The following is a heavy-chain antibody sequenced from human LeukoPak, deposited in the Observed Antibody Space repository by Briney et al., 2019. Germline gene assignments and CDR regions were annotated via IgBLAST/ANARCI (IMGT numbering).Heavy chain of an antibody. CDR2: ISAYNGNT. V-gene: IGHV1-18*01. D-gene: IGHD3-10*01. Sequence: ASVKVSCKASGYTFTNYGICWVRQAPGQGLEWMGWISAYNGNTNYAQKFQVRVTMTTETSTSTTYMELRSLRSDDTAVYYCARSTENYGSGTFDYWGQGTLVTVSS. CDR3: ARSTENYGSGTFDY. J-gene: IGHJ4*02. CDR1: GYTFTNYG.